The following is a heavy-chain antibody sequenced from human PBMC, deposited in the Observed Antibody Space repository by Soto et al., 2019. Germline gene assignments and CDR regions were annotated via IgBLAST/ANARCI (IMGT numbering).Heavy chain of an antibody. D-gene: IGHD2-15*01. J-gene: IGHJ4*02. CDR2: ISYDGSNK. CDR1: GFTFSSYG. Sequence: PGGSLRLSCAASGFTFSSYGMHWVRQAPGKWLEWVAVISYDGSNKYYADSVKGRFTISRDNSKNTLYLQMNSLRAEDTAVYYCAKDQIGGPVDYWGQGXLVTVYS. V-gene: IGHV3-30*18. CDR3: AKDQIGGPVDY.